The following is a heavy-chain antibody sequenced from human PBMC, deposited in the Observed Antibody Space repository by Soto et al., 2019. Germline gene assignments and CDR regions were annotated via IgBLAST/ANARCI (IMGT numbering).Heavy chain of an antibody. CDR1: GFTFSSYW. Sequence: GGSLILSCAASGFTFSSYWMSWVRQAPGKGLEWVANIKQDGSARYYVDSVKGRFTISRDNAKNSLYLEMNSLRAEDTAVYYCARDRMAGVGGSYFVYWGQGTLVTSPQ. V-gene: IGHV3-7*05. D-gene: IGHD6-19*01. J-gene: IGHJ4*02. CDR2: IKQDGSAR. CDR3: ARDRMAGVGGSYFVY.